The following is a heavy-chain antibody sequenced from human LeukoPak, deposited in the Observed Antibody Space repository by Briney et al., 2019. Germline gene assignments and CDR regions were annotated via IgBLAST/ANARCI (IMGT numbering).Heavy chain of an antibody. Sequence: GSLRLSCAASGFTFSSYSMNWVRQAPGKGPEWIGEINHSGSTNYNPSLKSRVTISVDTSKNQFSLKLSSVTAADTAVYYCARDYVLLWFGELSPGPAYYYYGMDVWGQGTTVTVSS. V-gene: IGHV4-34*01. J-gene: IGHJ6*02. CDR2: INHSGST. CDR3: ARDYVLLWFGELSPGPAYYYYGMDV. CDR1: GFTFSSYS. D-gene: IGHD3-10*01.